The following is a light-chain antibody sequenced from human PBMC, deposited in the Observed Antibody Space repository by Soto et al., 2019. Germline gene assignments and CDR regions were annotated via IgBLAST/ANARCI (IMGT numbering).Light chain of an antibody. CDR3: QQYYSTPWT. Sequence: DIVMTQSPDSLAVSLGERATINCKSSESVLYSSNNKNYLAWYQQKPGQPPKLLIYWASTRESGVPDRFSGSGSGTDFTPTISSLQAEDVAVYYCQQYYSTPWTFGQGTTVDIK. V-gene: IGKV4-1*01. J-gene: IGKJ1*01. CDR1: ESVLYSSNNKNY. CDR2: WAS.